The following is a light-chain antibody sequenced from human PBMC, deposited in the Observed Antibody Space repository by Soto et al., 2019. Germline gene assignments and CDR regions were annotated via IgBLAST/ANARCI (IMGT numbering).Light chain of an antibody. V-gene: IGKV1-5*03. CDR3: QHCNSYSEA. Sequence: IQLTQSPSSLSASVGDRVTITCRASQTISSWLAWYQQKPGKAPRLLIYKASTLKSGVPSRFSGSGSGTEFTLTISSLQPDDFATYYCQHCNSYSEAFGQGTKVDIK. CDR2: KAS. J-gene: IGKJ1*01. CDR1: QTISSW.